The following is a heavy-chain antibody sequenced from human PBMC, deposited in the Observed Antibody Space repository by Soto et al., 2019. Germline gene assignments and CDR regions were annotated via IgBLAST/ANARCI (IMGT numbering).Heavy chain of an antibody. Sequence: QVRLVQSGAEVKKPGSSVKVSCKASGGTFSNYAITWLRLAPGQGLEWLGGIIPVFGTVNYAQEFQGRVTITADESTSTAYMELNRLRSEDTAVYYCARDNPYTNSFGNWFDPWGQGTLVIVS. CDR2: IIPVFGTV. CDR1: GGTFSNYA. J-gene: IGHJ5*02. D-gene: IGHD6-13*01. CDR3: ARDNPYTNSFGNWFDP. V-gene: IGHV1-69*01.